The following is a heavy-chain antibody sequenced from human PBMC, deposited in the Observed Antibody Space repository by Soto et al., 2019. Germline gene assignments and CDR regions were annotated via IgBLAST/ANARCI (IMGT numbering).Heavy chain of an antibody. D-gene: IGHD2-15*01. CDR1: GYSFTSYW. J-gene: IGHJ3*02. Sequence: GESLKISCKGFGYSFTSYWIAWVRQMPGKGLEWMGIIYPGDSDTRYSPSFQGQVTISADKSISTAYLQWSSLKASDTAMYYCARMRVVVAARYDAFDIWGQGTMVTVSS. V-gene: IGHV5-51*01. CDR2: IYPGDSDT. CDR3: ARMRVVVAARYDAFDI.